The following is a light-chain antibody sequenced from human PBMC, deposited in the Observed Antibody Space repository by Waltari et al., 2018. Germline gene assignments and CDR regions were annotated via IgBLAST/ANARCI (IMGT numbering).Light chain of an antibody. V-gene: IGKV1-39*01. Sequence: DIQMTQSPSSLSASVGDRVTITCRASRTISTYLNWYHQKPGKAPKLLIYTASTLQPGVPSRFSGSGSGTDFTLTISSLQPEDFATYYCQQSHSTPLTFGGGTKVETK. CDR2: TAS. CDR3: QQSHSTPLT. J-gene: IGKJ4*01. CDR1: RTISTY.